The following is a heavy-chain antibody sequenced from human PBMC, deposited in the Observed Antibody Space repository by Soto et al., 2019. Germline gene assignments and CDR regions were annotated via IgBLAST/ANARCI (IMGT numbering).Heavy chain of an antibody. J-gene: IGHJ3*02. D-gene: IGHD3-3*01. CDR3: AKDKGRSGASDACDI. V-gene: IGHV3-23*01. CDR1: GFIFSSYA. Sequence: EVQLLESGGGLVQPGGSLRLSCAASGFIFSSYAMNWVRQAPGKGLEWVSSISGSGSSTYYADSVKGRFTISRDNSKNTLYLQMNSLRAEDTAIYYGAKDKGRSGASDACDIWGQGTMVTVSS. CDR2: ISGSGSST.